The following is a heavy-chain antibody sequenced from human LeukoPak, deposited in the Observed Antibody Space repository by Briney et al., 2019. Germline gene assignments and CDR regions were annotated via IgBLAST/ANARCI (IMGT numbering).Heavy chain of an antibody. CDR1: GGSISSYY. Sequence: SETLSLTYTVSGGSISSYYWSWIRQPPGKGLEWVGYIYYSGSTNYNPSLKSRVTISVDTSKNQFSLKLSSVTAADTAVYYCARDHVDTAMVQPYYYYYMDVWGKGTTVTVSS. V-gene: IGHV4-59*12. CDR3: ARDHVDTAMVQPYYYYYMDV. D-gene: IGHD5-18*01. CDR2: IYYSGST. J-gene: IGHJ6*03.